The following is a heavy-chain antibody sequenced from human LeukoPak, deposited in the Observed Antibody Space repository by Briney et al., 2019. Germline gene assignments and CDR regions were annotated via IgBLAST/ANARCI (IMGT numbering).Heavy chain of an antibody. J-gene: IGHJ4*02. Sequence: GSLRLSCAASGFTFSSYWMSWVRQAPGKGLEWIGEINHSGSTNYNPSLKSRVTISVDTSKNQFSLKLSSVTAADTAVYYCTYSGSNHPDYWGQGTLVTVSS. CDR2: INHSGST. CDR3: TYSGSNHPDY. CDR1: GFTFSSYW. D-gene: IGHD1-26*01. V-gene: IGHV4-34*08.